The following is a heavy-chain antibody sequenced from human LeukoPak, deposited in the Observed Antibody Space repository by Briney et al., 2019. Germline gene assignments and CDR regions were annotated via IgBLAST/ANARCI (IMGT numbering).Heavy chain of an antibody. D-gene: IGHD1-26*01. J-gene: IGHJ5*02. V-gene: IGHV1-2*02. CDR1: GYTFTGHY. CDR2: INPNSGGT. CDR3: ARAGDSGNLA. Sequence: ASVKVSCKASGYTFTGHYMHWVRQAPGQGLEWMGWINPNSGGTNYAQDFHGRVTMTRDTSISTAYMELSRLRSDDTAVYYCARAGDSGNLAWGQGTLVTVSS.